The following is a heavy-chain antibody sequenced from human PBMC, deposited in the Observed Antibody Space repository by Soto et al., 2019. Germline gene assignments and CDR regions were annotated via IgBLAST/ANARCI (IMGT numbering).Heavy chain of an antibody. J-gene: IGHJ4*02. V-gene: IGHV3-66*01. CDR3: ARDFCFDY. CDR1: GFTVSSNY. Sequence: GGSLRLSCAASGFTVSSNYMSWVRQAPGKGLEWVSIIYSGGYTNYADSVKGRFTISRDNSKNTLYLQMNSLRTEDTAVYYCARDFCFDYWGQGTLVTVSS. CDR2: IYSGGYT.